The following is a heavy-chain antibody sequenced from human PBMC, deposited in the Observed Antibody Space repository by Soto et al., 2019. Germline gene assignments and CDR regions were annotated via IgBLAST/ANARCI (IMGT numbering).Heavy chain of an antibody. CDR1: GGTFSSYT. CDR2: IIPILGIA. J-gene: IGHJ4*02. V-gene: IGHV1-69*08. D-gene: IGHD2-2*01. Sequence: QVQLVQSGAEVKKPGSSVKVSCKASGGTFSSYTISWVRQAPGQGLEWMGRIIPILGIANYAQKFQGRVTITADKSTSTAYMELSSLRSEDTAVYYCARDFRYCSSTSCPLDYWGQGTLDTVSS. CDR3: ARDFRYCSSTSCPLDY.